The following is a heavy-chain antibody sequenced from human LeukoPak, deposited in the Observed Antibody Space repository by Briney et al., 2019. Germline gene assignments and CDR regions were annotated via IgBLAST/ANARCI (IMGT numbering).Heavy chain of an antibody. CDR1: GYTFTSYY. CDR2: INPSGGST. J-gene: IGHJ5*02. D-gene: IGHD3-10*01. CDR3: ARDVGYYGSGDLDL. Sequence: GASVKVSCKASGYTFTSYYMHWVRQAPGQGLEWMGIINPSGGSTSYAQKFQGRVTMTTDTSTSTAYMELRSLKPDDTAVYYCARDVGYYGSGDLDLWGQGTLVIVSS. V-gene: IGHV1-46*01.